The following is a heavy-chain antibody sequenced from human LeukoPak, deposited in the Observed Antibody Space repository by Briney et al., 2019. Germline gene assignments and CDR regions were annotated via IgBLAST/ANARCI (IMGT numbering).Heavy chain of an antibody. D-gene: IGHD6-13*01. J-gene: IGHJ4*02. Sequence: PSETLSLTCTVSGGSFSSGSYYWSWIRQPPGKGLEWIGYIYYSGSTNCNPSLKSRVTLSADTSRNQFSLKLSSVTAADTAVYYCARLSAAGDYVDYWGQGTLSPSPQ. CDR3: ARLSAAGDYVDY. CDR2: IYYSGST. CDR1: GGSFSSGSYY. V-gene: IGHV4-61*01.